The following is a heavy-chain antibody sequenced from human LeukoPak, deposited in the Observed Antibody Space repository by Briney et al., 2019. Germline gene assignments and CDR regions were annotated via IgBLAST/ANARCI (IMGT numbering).Heavy chain of an antibody. D-gene: IGHD2-8*01. CDR2: IYYSGST. CDR1: GGSISSGGYS. Sequence: SETLSLTCAVSGGSISSGGYSWSWIRQPPGKGLEWIGYIYYSGSTYYNPSLKSRVTVSVDTSKNQFSLKLSSVTAADTAVYYCASRSAYAILFDYWGQGTLVTVSS. J-gene: IGHJ4*02. CDR3: ASRSAYAILFDY. V-gene: IGHV4-30-4*07.